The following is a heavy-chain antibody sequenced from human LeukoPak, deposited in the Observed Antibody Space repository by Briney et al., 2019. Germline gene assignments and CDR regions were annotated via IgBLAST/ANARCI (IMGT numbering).Heavy chain of an antibody. CDR3: ARDPGDSALGGFDI. V-gene: IGHV3-7*01. CDR2: IKPDGSDN. D-gene: IGHD1-26*01. CDR1: GFTFSSYW. J-gene: IGHJ3*02. Sequence: GGSLRLSCAASGFTFSSYWMSWVRQAPGKGLEWVANIKPDGSDNYYVDSVKGRFTISRDNVKSSLYLQMNSLRAEDTAVYYCARDPGDSALGGFDIWGQGTMVTVS.